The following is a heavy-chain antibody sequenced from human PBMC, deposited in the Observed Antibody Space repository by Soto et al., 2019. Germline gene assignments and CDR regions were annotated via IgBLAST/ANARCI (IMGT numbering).Heavy chain of an antibody. CDR3: TTDSRTAMPEFRYDY. CDR2: IKSKTDGGSA. J-gene: IGHJ4*01. V-gene: IGHV3-15*07. Sequence: PGGSLRLSCAASGFAFSNAWINWVRQAPGKGLQWVGRIKSKTDGGSADYAAPVKGRFAVSRDDSKNIVYLQMNSRKIEDPAVYYCTTDSRTAMPEFRYDYWGHGALVTVS. D-gene: IGHD2-2*01. CDR1: GFAFSNAW.